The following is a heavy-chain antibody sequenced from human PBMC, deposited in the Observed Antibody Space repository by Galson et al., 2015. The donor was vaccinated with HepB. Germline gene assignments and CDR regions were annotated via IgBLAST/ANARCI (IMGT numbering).Heavy chain of an antibody. Sequence: SVKVSCKASGGTFSSYTISWVRQAPGQGLEWMGRIIPILGIANYAQKFQGRVTITADKSTSTAYMELSSLRSEDTAVYYCGIGDYDILTGYPNWFDPWGQGTLVTVSS. V-gene: IGHV1-69*02. D-gene: IGHD3-9*01. J-gene: IGHJ5*02. CDR1: GGTFSSYT. CDR3: GIGDYDILTGYPNWFDP. CDR2: IIPILGIA.